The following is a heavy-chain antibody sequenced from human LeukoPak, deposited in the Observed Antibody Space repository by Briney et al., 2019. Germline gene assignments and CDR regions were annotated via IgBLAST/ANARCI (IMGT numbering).Heavy chain of an antibody. CDR2: IYYSGST. CDR1: GGSISSYY. CDR3: ARHRGPGKWLLIDGDFDY. J-gene: IGHJ4*02. V-gene: IGHV4-59*08. Sequence: SETLSLTCTVSGGSISSYYWSWIRQPPGKGLEWIGCIYYSGSTNYNPSLKSRVTISVDTSKNQFSLKLSSVTAADTAVYYCARHRGPGKWLLIDGDFDYWGQGTLVTVSS. D-gene: IGHD5-12*01.